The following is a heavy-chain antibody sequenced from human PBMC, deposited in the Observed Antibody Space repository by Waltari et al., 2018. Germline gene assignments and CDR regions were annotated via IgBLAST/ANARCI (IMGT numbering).Heavy chain of an antibody. CDR3: TRDRVGYCSGGTCYSRWFDP. V-gene: IGHV1-24*01. CDR2: FDPKKGEA. CDR1: GYSLTESA. Sequence: QVQLVQSGAEVKKPGASVKVSCRVSGYSLTESALHWVRQAPGKGLAWLGGFDPKKGEAVEAQECQGRVTMTEDTSKDTAYMELSSLTYEDTAVYYCTRDRVGYCSGGTCYSRWFDPWGQGTLVTVSS. D-gene: IGHD2-15*01. J-gene: IGHJ5*02.